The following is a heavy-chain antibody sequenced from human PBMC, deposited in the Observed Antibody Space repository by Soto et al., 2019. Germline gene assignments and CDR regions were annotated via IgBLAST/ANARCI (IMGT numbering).Heavy chain of an antibody. CDR3: AKDLQSYGDYDYYCYGMDV. Sequence: GGSLRLSCASSGFTFSTYGMHWVRQTPGKGLEWVAVISYDGTNKFYSDSVKGRFTISRDNFKNTLTLQMNSLRADDTAVYSCAKDLQSYGDYDYYCYGMDVWGLGTSVTVSS. D-gene: IGHD4-17*01. CDR1: GFTFSTYG. CDR2: ISYDGTNK. J-gene: IGHJ6*02. V-gene: IGHV3-30*18.